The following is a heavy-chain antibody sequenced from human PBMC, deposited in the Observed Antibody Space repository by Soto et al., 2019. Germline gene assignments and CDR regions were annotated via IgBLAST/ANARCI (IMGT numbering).Heavy chain of an antibody. V-gene: IGHV3-30*18. CDR2: ISYDGSNK. CDR3: AKWGNDYSLDY. CDR1: GFTFSSYG. D-gene: IGHD4-4*01. J-gene: IGHJ4*02. Sequence: QVQLVESGGGVVQPGRSLRLSCAASGFTFSSYGMHWVRQAPGKGLEWVAVISYDGSNKYYADSVKGRFTISRDNSKNTLYLQMNSVRAEDTAVYYCAKWGNDYSLDYWGQGTLVTVSS.